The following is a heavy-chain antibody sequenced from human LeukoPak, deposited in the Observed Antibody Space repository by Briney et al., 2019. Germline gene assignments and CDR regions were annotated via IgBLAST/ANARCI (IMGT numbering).Heavy chain of an antibody. V-gene: IGHV3-11*06. D-gene: IGHD4-11*01. Sequence: GGSLRLSCAASGFTFSDYYMSWIRQAPGKGLEWVSYISGSSSYTNYADSVKGRFTISRDNAKNSLYLQMNSLRAEDTAVYYCAGAPHYSNYGPYYYGMDVWGQGTTVTVSS. CDR3: AGAPHYSNYGPYYYGMDV. J-gene: IGHJ6*02. CDR2: ISGSSSYT. CDR1: GFTFSDYY.